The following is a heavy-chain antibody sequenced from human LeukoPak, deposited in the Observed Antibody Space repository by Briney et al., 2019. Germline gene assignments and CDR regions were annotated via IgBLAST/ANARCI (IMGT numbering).Heavy chain of an antibody. V-gene: IGHV4-59*01. Sequence: PSETLSLTCTVSGGSISSYYWSWIRQPPGKGLEWIGYIYYSGSTNYNPSLKSRVTISVDTSKNQFSLRPSSVTAADTAVYYCARDDRGDTALDYWGQGTLVTVSS. D-gene: IGHD5-18*01. CDR2: IYYSGST. CDR3: ARDDRGDTALDY. J-gene: IGHJ4*02. CDR1: GGSISSYY.